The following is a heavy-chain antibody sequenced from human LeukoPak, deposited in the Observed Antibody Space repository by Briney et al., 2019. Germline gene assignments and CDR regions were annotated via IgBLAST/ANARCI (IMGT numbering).Heavy chain of an antibody. V-gene: IGHV4-4*02. CDR3: ARAGGYYDSSGYPANAFDI. CDR2: IYHSGST. D-gene: IGHD3-22*01. J-gene: IGHJ3*02. CDR1: GGSISSSNW. Sequence: PSETLSLTCAVSGGSISSSNWWSWVRQPPGKGLEWIGEIYHSGSTNYNPSLKSRVTISVDRSKNQFSLKLSSVTAADTAVYYCARAGGYYDSSGYPANAFDIWGQGTMVTVSS.